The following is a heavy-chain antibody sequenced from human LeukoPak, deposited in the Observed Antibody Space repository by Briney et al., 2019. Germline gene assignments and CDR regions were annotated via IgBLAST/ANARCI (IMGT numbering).Heavy chain of an antibody. CDR2: IYNTWST. CDR1: GGSIGSGRHY. Sequence: PSETLSLTCSVSGGSIGSGRHYWAWIRQPPGKGLEWIGSIYNTWSTSYNPSLKSRVTMSVDTSKNQFSLRLSSVTAADTAVYYCARNITSVIPAGYFDYWGQGTLVTVSS. CDR3: ARNITSVIPAGYFDY. J-gene: IGHJ4*02. V-gene: IGHV4-39*01. D-gene: IGHD2-2*01.